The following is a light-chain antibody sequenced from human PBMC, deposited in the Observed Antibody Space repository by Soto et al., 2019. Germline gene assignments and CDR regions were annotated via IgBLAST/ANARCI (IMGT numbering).Light chain of an antibody. CDR3: QQLTDWPPQWT. CDR2: DAS. Sequence: EVVLTQSPDTLSLPPGERATLSCRASQSISSYLAWYQQKPSQAPRLLIYDASSRATGIPARFSGSGSGTDFTLTISSLEPEDFAVYYCQQLTDWPPQWTFGQGTRWISN. CDR1: QSISSY. V-gene: IGKV3-11*01. J-gene: IGKJ1*01.